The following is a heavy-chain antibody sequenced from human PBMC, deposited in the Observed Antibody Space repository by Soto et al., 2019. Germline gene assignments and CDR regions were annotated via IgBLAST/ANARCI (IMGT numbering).Heavy chain of an antibody. CDR1: GYTFTSYG. CDR2: ISAYNGNT. V-gene: IGHV1-18*01. D-gene: IGHD3-10*01. Sequence: ASVKVSCKASGYTFTSYGISWVRQAPGQGLEWMGWISAYNGNTNYAQKLQGRVTMTTDTSTSTAYMELRSLRSDDTAVYYCAGNYYGSGSYYKMDYYYGMDVWGQGTTVTVSS. J-gene: IGHJ6*02. CDR3: AGNYYGSGSYYKMDYYYGMDV.